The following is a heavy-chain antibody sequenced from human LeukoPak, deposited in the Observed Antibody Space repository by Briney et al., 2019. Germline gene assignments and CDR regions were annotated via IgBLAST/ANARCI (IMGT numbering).Heavy chain of an antibody. J-gene: IGHJ4*02. V-gene: IGHV1-69*04. Sequence: ASVKVSCKASGGTFSSYAISWVRQAPGQGLEWMGRIIPILGIANYAQKFQGRVTITADKSTSTAYMELSSLRSEDTAVYYCASFSYSSGWSYFDYWGQGTLVTASS. CDR2: IIPILGIA. CDR1: GGTFSSYA. D-gene: IGHD6-19*01. CDR3: ASFSYSSGWSYFDY.